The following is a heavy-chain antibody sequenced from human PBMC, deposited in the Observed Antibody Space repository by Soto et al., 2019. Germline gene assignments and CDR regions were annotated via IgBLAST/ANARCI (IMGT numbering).Heavy chain of an antibody. CDR3: ARDTARAMVRIYYGMDV. J-gene: IGHJ6*02. V-gene: IGHV3-33*01. CDR2: IWYDGSNK. D-gene: IGHD3-10*01. Sequence: QVQLVESGGGVVQPGRSLRLSCAASGFTFSSYGMHWVRQAPGKGLEWVAVIWYDGSNKYYADSVKGRFTISRDNSKNTLYLQMNSLRAEDTAVYYCARDTARAMVRIYYGMDVWGQGTTVTVCS. CDR1: GFTFSSYG.